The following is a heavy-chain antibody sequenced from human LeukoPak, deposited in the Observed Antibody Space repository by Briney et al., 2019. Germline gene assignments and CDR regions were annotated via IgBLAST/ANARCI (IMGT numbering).Heavy chain of an antibody. CDR2: ISWNSGSI. Sequence: GRSLRLSCAASGFTSDDYAMHWVRQAPGKGLEWVSGISWNSGSIDYADSVKGRFTISRDNAKNSLYLQMNSLRAEDTALYYCAKGRGYYDSQWTWGQGTLVTVSS. V-gene: IGHV3-9*02. D-gene: IGHD3-22*01. J-gene: IGHJ5*02. CDR1: GFTSDDYA. CDR3: AKGRGYYDSQWT.